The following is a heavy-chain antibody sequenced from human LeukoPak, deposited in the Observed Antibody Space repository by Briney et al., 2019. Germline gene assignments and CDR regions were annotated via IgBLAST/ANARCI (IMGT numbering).Heavy chain of an antibody. V-gene: IGHV3-7*05. D-gene: IGHD6-6*01. CDR2: TKQDGTQK. CDR3: AKVIAARPA. Sequence: PGGSLRLSCATSGFTFTNYWMSWVRQAPGKGLQWVANTKQDGTQKYYVDSVKGRFTISRDNAKNSLYLQMDSLRAEDTAVYYCAKVIAARPAWGQGTLVTVSS. CDR1: GFTFTNYW. J-gene: IGHJ5*02.